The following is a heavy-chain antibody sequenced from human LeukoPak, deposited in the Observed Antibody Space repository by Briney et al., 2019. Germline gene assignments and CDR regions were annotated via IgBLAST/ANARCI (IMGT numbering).Heavy chain of an antibody. CDR2: IIPIFGTA. D-gene: IGHD2-2*02. CDR3: ARGYIVVVPAAIFHYWFVP. Sequence: ASVKVSCKASGGTFSSYAISWVRQAPGQGLEWMGGIIPIFGTANYAQKFQGRVTITADESTSTAYMELSSLRSEDTAVYYCARGYIVVVPAAIFHYWFVPWGQGTLVTVSS. V-gene: IGHV1-69*13. J-gene: IGHJ5*02. CDR1: GGTFSSYA.